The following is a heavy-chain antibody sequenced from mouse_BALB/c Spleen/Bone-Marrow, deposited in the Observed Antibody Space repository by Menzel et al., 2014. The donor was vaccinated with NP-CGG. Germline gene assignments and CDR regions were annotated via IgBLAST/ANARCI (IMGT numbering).Heavy chain of an antibody. CDR1: GFTFSSYG. V-gene: IGHV5-6*02. J-gene: IGHJ2*01. Sequence: VQLVESGGDLVKPGGSLKLSRVASGFTFSSYGMSWVRQTPDKRLEWVATISSGGSSTYYPASVKGRFTISRDNAKSTLYLQMSSLNSEDTAMYYCTRRPLQANSYFDRWGQGTTLTVSS. CDR2: ISSGGSST. D-gene: IGHD3-2*02. CDR3: TRRPLQANSYFDR.